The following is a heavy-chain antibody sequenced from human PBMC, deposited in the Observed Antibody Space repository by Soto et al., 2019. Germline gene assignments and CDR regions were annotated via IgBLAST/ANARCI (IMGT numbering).Heavy chain of an antibody. D-gene: IGHD3-16*02. J-gene: IGHJ2*01. Sequence: QVQRVESGGGVVQPGRSLRLSCAASGITFSNFGMHWVRQAPGKGLEWVAVIWNDGSKKYYADSVKGRFTISRDNSKNTLYLKMNSLRAVNTAVYCSAREGADYIWGSYRPGLYFDLWGRGTLVTVSS. CDR1: GITFSNFG. CDR3: AREGADYIWGSYRPGLYFDL. CDR2: IWNDGSKK. V-gene: IGHV3-33*01.